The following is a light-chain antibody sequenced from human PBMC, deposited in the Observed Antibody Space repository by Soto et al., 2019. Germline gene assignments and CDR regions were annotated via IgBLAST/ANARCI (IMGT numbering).Light chain of an antibody. CDR2: VNS. CDR3: QSYESSLSAVV. V-gene: IGLV1-40*01. CDR1: SSNIGAGYD. Sequence: QSVLTQPPSVSGAPGQRVTISCTGSSSNIGAGYDVHWYQQLPGTAPKLLIYVNSNRPSGVPDRFSGSKSGTSASLAITGLQAEDEADYYCQSYESSLSAVVFGGGTKLTVL. J-gene: IGLJ2*01.